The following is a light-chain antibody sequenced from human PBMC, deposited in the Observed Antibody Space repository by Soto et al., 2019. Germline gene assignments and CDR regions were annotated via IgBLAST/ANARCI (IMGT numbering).Light chain of an antibody. V-gene: IGKV1-39*01. J-gene: IGKJ4*01. CDR3: QQYNNWPPLT. CDR1: QTIGTY. CDR2: AAS. Sequence: DIQMTQSPSSLSASVGDRVTITCRASQTIGTYLNWYQQKPAEAPKLLIYAASNLHSGVPSRFSGSGSGTDFTLTISSLQPDDFAVYYCQQYNNWPPLTFGGGTKVDIK.